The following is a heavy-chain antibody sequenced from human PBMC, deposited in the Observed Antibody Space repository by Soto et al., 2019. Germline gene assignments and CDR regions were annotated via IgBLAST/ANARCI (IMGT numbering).Heavy chain of an antibody. Sequence: ASVKVSCKASGYTFTSYGISWVLQAPGQGLEWMGWISAYNGNTNYAQKLQGRVTMTTDTSTSTAYMELRSLRSDDTAVYYCARDPSYYYGSGTIDYWGQGTLVTVSS. V-gene: IGHV1-18*04. D-gene: IGHD3-10*01. CDR1: GYTFTSYG. CDR2: ISAYNGNT. J-gene: IGHJ4*02. CDR3: ARDPSYYYGSGTIDY.